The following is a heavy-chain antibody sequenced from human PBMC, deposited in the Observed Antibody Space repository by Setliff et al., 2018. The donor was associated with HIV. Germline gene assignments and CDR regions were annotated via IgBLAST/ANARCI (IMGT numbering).Heavy chain of an antibody. J-gene: IGHJ4*02. Sequence: PSETLSLTCTVSGDPIDRSNFFWTWIRQHPGKGLEWIGYIYYSGSATYNPSLKSQASISVDTSRNEFSLKLSSVTAADTAVYFCARGGAFCGRDSCYYLDYWGQGNPVTVSS. CDR2: IYYSGSA. V-gene: IGHV4-31*01. CDR1: GDPIDRSNFF. D-gene: IGHD2-21*02. CDR3: ARGGAFCGRDSCYYLDY.